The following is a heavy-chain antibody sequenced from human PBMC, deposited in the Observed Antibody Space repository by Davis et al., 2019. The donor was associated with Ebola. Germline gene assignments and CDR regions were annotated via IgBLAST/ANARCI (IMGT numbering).Heavy chain of an antibody. Sequence: GESLKISCAASGFTVSSNYMSWVRQAPGKGLGWVSAISGSGGSTYYADSVKGRFTISRDDSKNTAYLQMNSLKTEDTAVYYCTLGTVTTEDYWGQGTLVTVSS. CDR2: ISGSGGST. J-gene: IGHJ4*02. D-gene: IGHD4-17*01. V-gene: IGHV3-23*01. CDR1: GFTVSSNY. CDR3: TLGTVTTEDY.